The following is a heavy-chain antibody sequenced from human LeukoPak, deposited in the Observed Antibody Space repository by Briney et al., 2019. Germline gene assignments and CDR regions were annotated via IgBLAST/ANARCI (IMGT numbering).Heavy chain of an antibody. D-gene: IGHD1-1*01. V-gene: IGHV3-73*01. CDR1: GFTFGDST. CDR3: VGDYNSWTGLKY. Sequence: GGSLILSCAASGFTFGDSTMHWVRQASGKGLEWVGHIGNKARNYATEYAASLIGRFTISRDDSKDTAYLQVNSLKTEDTAVYYCVGDYNSWTGLKYWGQGTLVTVSS. J-gene: IGHJ4*02. CDR2: IGNKARNYAT.